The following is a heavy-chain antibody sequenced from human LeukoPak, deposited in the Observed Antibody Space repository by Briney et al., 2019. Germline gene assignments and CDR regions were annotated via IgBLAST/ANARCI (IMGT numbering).Heavy chain of an antibody. V-gene: IGHV3-23*01. CDR3: AKESRRGAISMIVVVTRTYFEY. J-gene: IGHJ4*02. Sequence: GGSLRLSCAASGFTFSSYGMSWVRQAPGKGLEWVSSISGSGGSTYYADSVKGRFTISRDNSKNTLYLQMNSLRAEDTAVYYCAKESRRGAISMIVVVTRTYFEYWGQGTLVTVSS. CDR2: ISGSGGST. D-gene: IGHD3-22*01. CDR1: GFTFSSYG.